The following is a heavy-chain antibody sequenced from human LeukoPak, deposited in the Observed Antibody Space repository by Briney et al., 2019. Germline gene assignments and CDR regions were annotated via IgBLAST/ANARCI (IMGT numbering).Heavy chain of an antibody. CDR3: ARGLSVLNWYDLSRISGY. CDR2: INTNTGNP. V-gene: IGHV7-4-1*02. CDR1: GYTFTSYA. J-gene: IGHJ4*02. Sequence: GASVKVSCKASGYTFTSYAMNGVRQAPGQGLEWMGWINTNTGNPTYAQGFTGRFVFSLDTSVSTAYLQISSLKAEDTAVYYCARGLSVLNWYDLSRISGYWGQGTLVTVSS. D-gene: IGHD1-1*01.